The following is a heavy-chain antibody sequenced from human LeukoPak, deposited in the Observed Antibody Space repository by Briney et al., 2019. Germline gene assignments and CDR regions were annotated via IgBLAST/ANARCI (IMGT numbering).Heavy chain of an antibody. J-gene: IGHJ6*03. V-gene: IGHV3-48*03. Sequence: QPGGSPRLSCAASGFTFSSYAMSWVRQAPGKGREWVSYISSSGSTIYYEHSVKGRFTISRDNAKNSLYLQMNSLRAEDLAVYYCARVFVATINYYYYYMDVWGKGTTVTVSS. CDR3: ARVFVATINYYYYYMDV. CDR1: GFTFSSYA. D-gene: IGHD5-24*01. CDR2: ISSSGSTI.